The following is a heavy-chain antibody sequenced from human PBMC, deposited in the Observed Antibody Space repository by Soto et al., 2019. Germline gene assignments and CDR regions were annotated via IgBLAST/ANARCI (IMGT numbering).Heavy chain of an antibody. D-gene: IGHD3-9*01. CDR3: ARPLLRYFDWLSLPKKSYSGMDV. CDR2: IHYSGST. Sequence: SETLSLTCTVSGGSISSGDYYWSWIRQPPGKGLEWIGYIHYSGSTYHNPSLKSRVTISVDTSKNQFSLKLTSVTAADTAVYYCARPLLRYFDWLSLPKKSYSGMDVWGQGTTVTVSS. V-gene: IGHV4-30-4*01. J-gene: IGHJ6*02. CDR1: GGSISSGDYY.